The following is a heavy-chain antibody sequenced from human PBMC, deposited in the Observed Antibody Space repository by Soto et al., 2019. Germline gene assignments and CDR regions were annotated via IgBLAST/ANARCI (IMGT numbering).Heavy chain of an antibody. V-gene: IGHV4-34*01. D-gene: IGHD2-15*01. J-gene: IGHJ4*02. CDR3: ARNDPCPDSC. CDR1: GGSFSGYY. Sequence: QVQLQQWGAGLLKPSETLSLTCAVYGGSFSGYYWSWIRQPAGKGLEWIGEINHSGSTNYNPSLKSRVIISVDTSKNQFSLKLSSVTAADTAVYYCARNDPCPDSCWGQGTLVTVSS. CDR2: INHSGST.